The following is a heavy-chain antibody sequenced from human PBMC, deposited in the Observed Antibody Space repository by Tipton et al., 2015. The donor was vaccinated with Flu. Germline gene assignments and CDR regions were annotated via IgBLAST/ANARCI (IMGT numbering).Heavy chain of an antibody. Sequence: TLSLTCTVSGGSISGYYWTWIRQPPGKGLEWIGYIYYSGSTNYNPSLQSRVTISVDTSKNQVSLKLSSVTAADTAVYYCATEYRGGGNRYYFDYWGQGTLVTVSS. V-gene: IGHV4-59*07. CDR2: IYYSGST. J-gene: IGHJ4*02. CDR3: ATEYRGGGNRYYFDY. CDR1: GGSISGYY. D-gene: IGHD4-23*01.